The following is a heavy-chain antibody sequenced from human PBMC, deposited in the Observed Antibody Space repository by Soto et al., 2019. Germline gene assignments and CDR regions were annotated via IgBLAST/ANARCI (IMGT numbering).Heavy chain of an antibody. CDR3: ARDMPDDAFDI. J-gene: IGHJ3*02. D-gene: IGHD2-2*01. V-gene: IGHV4-59*01. Sequence: PSETLSVTCTVSGGSISSYYWSWIRQPPGKGLEWIGYIYYSGSTNYNPSLKSRVTISVDTSKNQFSLKLSSVTAADTAVYYCARDMPDDAFDIWGQGTMVTVS. CDR1: GGSISSYY. CDR2: IYYSGST.